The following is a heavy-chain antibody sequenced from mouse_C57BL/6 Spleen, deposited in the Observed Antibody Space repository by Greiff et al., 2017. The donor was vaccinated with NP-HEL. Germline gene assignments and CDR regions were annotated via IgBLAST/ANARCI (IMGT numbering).Heavy chain of an antibody. CDR2: IDPSDSYT. J-gene: IGHJ4*01. CDR1: GYTFTSYW. V-gene: IGHV1-69*01. CDR3: ARREIGREGAMDY. Sequence: QVQLQQPGAELVMPGASVKLSCKASGYTFTSYWMHWVKQRPGQGLEWIGEIDPSDSYTNYNQKFKGKSTLTEDKSSSTAYMRLSSLTSEDSAVDYCARREIGREGAMDYWGQGTSVTVSS.